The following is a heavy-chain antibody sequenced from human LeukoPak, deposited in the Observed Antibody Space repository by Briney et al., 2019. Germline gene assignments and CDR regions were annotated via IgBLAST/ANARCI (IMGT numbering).Heavy chain of an antibody. CDR2: IYYSGST. J-gene: IGHJ6*04. V-gene: IGHV4-39*06. Sequence: PSETLSLTCTVSGGSISSSSYYWGWIRQPPGKGLEWIGSIYYSGSTYYNPSLKSRFTISVDTSKNQFALKLSSVTAADTAVYYCARVGGYYFQMDVWGKGTTVTVSS. D-gene: IGHD3-22*01. CDR1: GGSISSSSYY. CDR3: ARVGGYYFQMDV.